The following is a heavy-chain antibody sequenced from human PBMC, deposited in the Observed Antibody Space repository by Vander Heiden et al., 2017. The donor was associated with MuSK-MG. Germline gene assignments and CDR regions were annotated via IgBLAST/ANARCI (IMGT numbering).Heavy chain of an antibody. CDR2: IYYSGST. CDR3: SCYYDSSGYPDY. CDR1: GGSISSSSYY. J-gene: IGHJ4*02. Sequence: QLQLQESGPGLVKPSETLSLTCTVSGGSISSSSYYWGWIRQPPGKGLEWIGSIYYSGSTYYNPSLKSRVTRSVDTSKNQFSLKLSSVTAADTAGYYCSCYYDSSGYPDYWGQGTLGNVAS. D-gene: IGHD3-22*01. V-gene: IGHV4-39*01.